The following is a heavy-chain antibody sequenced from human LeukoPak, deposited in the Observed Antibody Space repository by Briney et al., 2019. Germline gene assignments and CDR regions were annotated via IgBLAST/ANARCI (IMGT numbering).Heavy chain of an antibody. D-gene: IGHD3-22*01. CDR3: AREEQHDSSGYYDGAVEY. J-gene: IGHJ4*02. CDR1: GYTFTGYY. CDR2: INPTSGGT. V-gene: IGHV1-2*02. Sequence: ASVKVSCKASGYTFTGYYMHWVGQAPGQGLEWMGWINPTSGGTNYAQKFQGRVTMTRDTSISTAYMELSRLRSDDTAVYYCAREEQHDSSGYYDGAVEYWGQGTLVTVSS.